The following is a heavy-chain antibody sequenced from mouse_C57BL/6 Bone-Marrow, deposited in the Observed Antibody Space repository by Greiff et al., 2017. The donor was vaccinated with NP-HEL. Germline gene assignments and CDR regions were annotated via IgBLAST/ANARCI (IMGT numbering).Heavy chain of an antibody. V-gene: IGHV5-4*01. CDR1: GFTFSSYA. Sequence: DVKLVESGGGLVKPGGSLKLSCAASGFTFSSYAMSWVRQTPEKRLEWVATISDGGSYTYYPDNVKGRFTISRDNAKNNLYLQMSHLKSEDTAMYYCAREDYYGSSYVYFDYWGQGTTLTVSS. CDR3: AREDYYGSSYVYFDY. D-gene: IGHD1-1*01. CDR2: ISDGGSYT. J-gene: IGHJ2*01.